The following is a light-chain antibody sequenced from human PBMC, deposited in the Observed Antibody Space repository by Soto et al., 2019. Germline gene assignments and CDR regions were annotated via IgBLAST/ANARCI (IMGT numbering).Light chain of an antibody. V-gene: IGKV4-1*01. CDR1: QSVLYSSNNKNY. J-gene: IGKJ4*01. CDR2: WAS. CDR3: QQYYSTPPT. Sequence: DIVMTQSPDSLAVSXGERATINCKSSQSVLYSSNNKNYLAWYQQKPGQPPKLLIYWASTRESGVXXXXXXXXXXXXXXXXISSLQAEDVAVYYCQQYYSTPPTFGGGTKVEXK.